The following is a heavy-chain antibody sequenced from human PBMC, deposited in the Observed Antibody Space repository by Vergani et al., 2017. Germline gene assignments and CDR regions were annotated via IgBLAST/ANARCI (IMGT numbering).Heavy chain of an antibody. CDR3: ARGVVAATGSEFDY. D-gene: IGHD2-15*01. CDR2: IIPIFGTA. Sequence: QVQLVQSGAEVKKPGASVKVSCKASGYTFTSYYMHWVRQAPGQGLEWMGGIIPIFGTANYEQKFQGRVTITADESTSTAYMELSSLRSEDTAVYYCARGVVAATGSEFDYWGQGTLVTVSS. J-gene: IGHJ4*02. CDR1: GYTFTSYY. V-gene: IGHV1-69*01.